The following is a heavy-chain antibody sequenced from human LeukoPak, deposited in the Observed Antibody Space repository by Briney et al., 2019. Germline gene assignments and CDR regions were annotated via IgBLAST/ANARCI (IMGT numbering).Heavy chain of an antibody. D-gene: IGHD2-21*02. CDR3: ARGVVTARQAFDI. CDR1: GGSISSGGYS. CDR2: IYHSGST. J-gene: IGHJ3*02. V-gene: IGHV4-30-2*01. Sequence: SETLSLTCAVSGGSISSGGYSWSWIRQPPGKGLEWIGYIYHSGSTYYNPSLKSRVTISVDRSKNQFSLKLSSVTTADTAVYYCARGVVTARQAFDIWGQGTMVTVSS.